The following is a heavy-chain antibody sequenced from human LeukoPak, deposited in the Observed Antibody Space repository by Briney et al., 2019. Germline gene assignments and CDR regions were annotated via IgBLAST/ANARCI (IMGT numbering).Heavy chain of an antibody. CDR3: ARDSSSDSSGYWFDP. D-gene: IGHD3-22*01. J-gene: IGHJ5*02. CDR1: GYTFTGYY. CDR2: INPNSGGT. Sequence: ASVKVSCKASGYTFTGYYMHWVRQAPGQGLEWMGWINPNSGGTNYAQKFQGRVTMTRDTSISTAYMELSRLRSDDTAVYYCARDSSSDSSGYWFDPWGQGTLVTVSS. V-gene: IGHV1-2*02.